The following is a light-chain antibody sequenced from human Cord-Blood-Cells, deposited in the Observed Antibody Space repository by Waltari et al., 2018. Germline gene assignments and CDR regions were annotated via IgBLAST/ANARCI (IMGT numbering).Light chain of an antibody. CDR3: QQYGSSPPIT. V-gene: IGKV3-20*01. J-gene: IGKJ5*01. CDR2: GAS. Sequence: EIVLTQSPGTLSLSPGERATLYCRASQSVSSSYLAWYQQKPGHAPRLLISGASSRATGIPDRFSGSGSGTDFTLTISRLEPEDFAVYYCQQYGSSPPITFGQGTRLEIK. CDR1: QSVSSSY.